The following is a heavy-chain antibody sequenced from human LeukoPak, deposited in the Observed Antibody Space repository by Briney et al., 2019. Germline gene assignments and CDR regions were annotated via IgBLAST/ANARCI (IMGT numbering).Heavy chain of an antibody. CDR3: ASGYCGGDCYATQYYFDY. Sequence: SQTLSLTCTVSGGSIGSGNYYWSWIRQPPGKGLEWIGYIYYSGSTYYNPSLKSRVTISVDTSKNQFSLKLSSVTAADTAVYYCASGYCGGDCYATQYYFDYWGQGTLVTVSS. D-gene: IGHD2-21*02. CDR1: GGSIGSGNYY. J-gene: IGHJ4*02. V-gene: IGHV4-30-4*01. CDR2: IYYSGST.